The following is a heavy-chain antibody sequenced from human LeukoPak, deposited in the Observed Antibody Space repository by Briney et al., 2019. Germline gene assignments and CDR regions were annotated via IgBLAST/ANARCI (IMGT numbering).Heavy chain of an antibody. CDR1: GYTFTGYY. J-gene: IGHJ4*02. D-gene: IGHD6-19*01. CDR3: ARDSRLYSSGWYIFDY. V-gene: IGHV1-2*02. CDR2: INPNSGGT. Sequence: ASVKVSCKASGYTFTGYYMHWVRQAPGQGLGWMGWINPNSGGTNYAQKFQGRVTMTRDTSISTAYMELSRLRSDDTAVYYCARDSRLYSSGWYIFDYWGQGTLVTVSS.